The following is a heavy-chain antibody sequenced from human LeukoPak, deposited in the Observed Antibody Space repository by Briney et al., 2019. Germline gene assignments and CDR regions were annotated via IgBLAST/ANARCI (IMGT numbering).Heavy chain of an antibody. CDR2: INSDGSST. CDR1: GFTFSSYW. V-gene: IGHV3-74*01. D-gene: IGHD6-19*01. J-gene: IGHJ4*02. Sequence: GGSLRLSCAASGFTFSSYWMHWVRQAPGKGLVWVSRINSDGSSTSYADSVKGRFTISRDNAKNTLYLQMNSLRAEDTAVYYCARDKDSSGLRPLARYWGQGTLVTVSS. CDR3: ARDKDSSGLRPLARY.